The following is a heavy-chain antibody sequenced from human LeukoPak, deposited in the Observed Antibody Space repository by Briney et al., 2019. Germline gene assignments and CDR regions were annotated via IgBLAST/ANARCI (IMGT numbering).Heavy chain of an antibody. CDR2: IKQDGSET. CDR1: GFTFSNYW. V-gene: IGHV3-7*05. Sequence: GGSLRLSCTASGFTFSNYWMSWVRQTPEKGLEWVANIKQDGSETVYVDSVKGRFTISRDNAQTSLYLQMSSLRAEDTAVYYCATVASYYYGSGSYPRFFDYWGQGTLVTVSS. D-gene: IGHD3-10*01. CDR3: ATVASYYYGSGSYPRFFDY. J-gene: IGHJ4*02.